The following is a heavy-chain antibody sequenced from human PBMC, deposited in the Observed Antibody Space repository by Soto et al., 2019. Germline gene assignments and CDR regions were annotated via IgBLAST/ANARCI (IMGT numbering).Heavy chain of an antibody. Sequence: GGSLRLSCAASGFTFSSYGMHWVRQAPGKGLEWVAVISYDGSNKYYADSVKGRFTISRDNSKNTLYLQMNSLRAEDTAVYYCAREEWELPGFDYWGQGTLVTVSS. CDR3: AREEWELPGFDY. CDR2: ISYDGSNK. V-gene: IGHV3-30*03. D-gene: IGHD1-26*01. J-gene: IGHJ4*02. CDR1: GFTFSSYG.